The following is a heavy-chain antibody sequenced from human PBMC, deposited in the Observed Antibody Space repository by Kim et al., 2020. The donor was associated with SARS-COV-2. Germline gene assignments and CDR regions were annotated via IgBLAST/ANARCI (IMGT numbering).Heavy chain of an antibody. J-gene: IGHJ4*02. CDR3: ARGLAQWATPYYFDY. CDR2: ISSSGTTI. CDR1: GFTFSSYE. Sequence: GGSLRLSCAASGFTFSSYEMNWVRQAPGKGLEWVSYISSSGTTIYYADSVKGRFSVSRDNAKNSLYLQMNSLRAEDTAVYYCARGLAQWATPYYFDYWGQGNLVTVSS. D-gene: IGHD1-26*01. V-gene: IGHV3-48*03.